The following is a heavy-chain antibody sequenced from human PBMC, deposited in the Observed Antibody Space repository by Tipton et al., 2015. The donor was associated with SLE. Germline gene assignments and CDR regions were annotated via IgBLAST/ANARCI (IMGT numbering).Heavy chain of an antibody. J-gene: IGHJ4*02. CDR1: DFSVSSSHY. CDR2: IYLSGST. V-gene: IGHV4-38-2*01. Sequence: TLSLTCAVSDFSVSSSHYCGWFRQPPGKGLGWIGTIYLSGSTYYNPSLKSRATLSVDTSKNQFSLKLTSVTAADTAVYYCARGSDLLTGYYYFDLWGQGTVVTVSS. D-gene: IGHD3-9*01. CDR3: ARGSDLLTGYYYFDL.